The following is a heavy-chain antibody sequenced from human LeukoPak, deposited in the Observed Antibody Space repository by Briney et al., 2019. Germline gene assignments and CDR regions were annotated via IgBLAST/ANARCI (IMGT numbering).Heavy chain of an antibody. J-gene: IGHJ5*02. V-gene: IGHV3-23*01. CDR1: GFTFSSYA. D-gene: IGHD3-22*01. Sequence: GGSLRLSCAASGFTFSSYAMSWVRQAPGKGLEWVSAISGSGGSTYYADSVKGRFTISRDNSKNTLYLQMNSLRAEDTAVYYCARDHRYYDSSGYYGVGWFDPWGQGTLVTVSS. CDR3: ARDHRYYDSSGYYGVGWFDP. CDR2: ISGSGGST.